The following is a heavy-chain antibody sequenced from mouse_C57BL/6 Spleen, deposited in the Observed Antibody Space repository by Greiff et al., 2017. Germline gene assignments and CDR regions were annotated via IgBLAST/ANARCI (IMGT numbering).Heavy chain of an antibody. CDR3: APMVTMYFDY. V-gene: IGHV1-7*01. D-gene: IGHD2-1*01. CDR2: INPSSGYT. Sequence: VQGVESGAELAKPGASVKLSCKASGYTFTRYWMHWVKQRPGQGLEWIGYINPSSGYTKYNQKFKDKATLTADKSSSTAYMQLSSLTYEDSAVYYCAPMVTMYFDYWGQGTTLTVSS. CDR1: GYTFTRYW. J-gene: IGHJ2*01.